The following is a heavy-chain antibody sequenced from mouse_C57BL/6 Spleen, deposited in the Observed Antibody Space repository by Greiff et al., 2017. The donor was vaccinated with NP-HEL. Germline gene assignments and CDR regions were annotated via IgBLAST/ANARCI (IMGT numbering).Heavy chain of an antibody. J-gene: IGHJ4*01. CDR3: ARGRTTTVVATYYAMDY. D-gene: IGHD1-1*01. CDR1: GYTFTSYW. V-gene: IGHV1-55*01. Sequence: QVQLQQPGAELVKPGASVKMSCKASGYTFTSYWITWVKQRPGQGLEWIGDIYPGSGSTNYNEKFKSKATLTVDTSSSTAYMQLSSLTSEDSAVYYCARGRTTTVVATYYAMDYWGQGTSVTVSS. CDR2: IYPGSGST.